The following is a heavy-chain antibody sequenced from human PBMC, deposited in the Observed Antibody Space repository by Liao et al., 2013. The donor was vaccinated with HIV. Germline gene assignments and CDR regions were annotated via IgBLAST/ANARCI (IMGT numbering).Heavy chain of an antibody. V-gene: IGHV4-34*01. CDR2: INHSGRT. CDR3: ARGPVRGVIISWSQSLRIDY. Sequence: QVQLQQWGAGLLKPSETLSLTCAVYGGSSNNYYWSWIRQPPGKGLEWIGEINHSGRTNYNPSLKSRVTISVDTSNNQFSLNLSSVTAADTAVYYCARGPVRGVIISWSQSLRIDYWGQGTLVTVSS. D-gene: IGHD3-10*01. J-gene: IGHJ4*02. CDR1: GGSSNNYY.